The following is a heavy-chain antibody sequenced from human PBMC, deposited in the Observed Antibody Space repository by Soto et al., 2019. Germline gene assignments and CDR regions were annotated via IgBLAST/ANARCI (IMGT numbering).Heavy chain of an antibody. Sequence: QVQLVESGGGVVQPGRSLRLSCAASGFTFSSYGMHWVRQAPGKGLEWVAGIWYDGSNKYYADSVKGRFTISRDNSKNTLYLQMNSLRAEDTAVYYCARESITMVRGVDYWGQGTLVTVSS. J-gene: IGHJ4*02. CDR2: IWYDGSNK. V-gene: IGHV3-33*01. CDR3: ARESITMVRGVDY. D-gene: IGHD3-10*01. CDR1: GFTFSSYG.